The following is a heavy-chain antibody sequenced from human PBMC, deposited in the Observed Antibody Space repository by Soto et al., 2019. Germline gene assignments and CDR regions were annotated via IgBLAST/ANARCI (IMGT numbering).Heavy chain of an antibody. V-gene: IGHV3-21*01. CDR1: GFTFSSYS. CDR3: ARESEDLTSNFDY. CDR2: IGTRSDI. Sequence: LRLSCAASGFTFSSYSMHWVRQAPGEGLEWVSSIGTRSDIYYADSVKGRFTISRDNAKNSLSLQMNSMTAEDTAVYYCARESEDLTSNFDYWGQGTLVTVSS. J-gene: IGHJ4*02.